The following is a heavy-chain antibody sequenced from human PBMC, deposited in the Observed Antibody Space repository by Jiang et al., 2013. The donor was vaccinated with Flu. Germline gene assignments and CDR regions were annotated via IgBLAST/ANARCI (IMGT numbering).Heavy chain of an antibody. CDR2: ISYSGST. Sequence: GLVKPSETLSLTCTLSGGSISSYHWSWIRQPPGKGLEWIGYISYSGSTNYNPSLKSRVSMSVDTSKNQFSLKLSSVTAADTAVYYCARQLHWSDYVWFDPWGQGTLVTVSS. V-gene: IGHV4-59*08. CDR1: GGSISSYH. D-gene: IGHD3-3*01. CDR3: ARQLHWSDYVWFDP. J-gene: IGHJ5*02.